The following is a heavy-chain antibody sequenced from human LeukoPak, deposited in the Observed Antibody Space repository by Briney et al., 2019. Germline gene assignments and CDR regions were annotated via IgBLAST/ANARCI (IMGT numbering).Heavy chain of an antibody. CDR1: GGSISRSSFY. D-gene: IGHD4-17*01. Sequence: SETLSLTCTVSGGSISRSSFYWGWIRQPPGKGLEWIGTIYYSGSTYYNPSLKSRVTISVDTSKSQFSLKLSSATAADTAVYFRARSNNDGDHLFDYWGQGALVTVSS. J-gene: IGHJ4*02. V-gene: IGHV4-39*01. CDR2: IYYSGST. CDR3: ARSNNDGDHLFDY.